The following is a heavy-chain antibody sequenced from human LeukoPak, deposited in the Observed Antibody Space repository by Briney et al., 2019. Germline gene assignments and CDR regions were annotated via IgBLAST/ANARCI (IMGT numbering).Heavy chain of an antibody. V-gene: IGHV4-39*07. CDR1: GGSISSSSYY. CDR2: IYYSGST. D-gene: IGHD3-22*01. Sequence: SETLSLTCTVSGGSISSSSYYWGWIRQPPGKGLEWIGSIYYSGSTYYNPSLKSRVTISVDTSKNQFSLKLSSVTAADTAVYYCARAPNNYDSSGYYLDYWGQGTLVTVSS. CDR3: ARAPNNYDSSGYYLDY. J-gene: IGHJ4*02.